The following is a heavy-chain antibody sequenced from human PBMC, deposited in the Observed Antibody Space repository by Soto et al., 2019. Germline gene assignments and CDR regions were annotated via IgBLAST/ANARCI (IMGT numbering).Heavy chain of an antibody. Sequence: PSETLSLACTVSGGSISGYYWTWIRQPPGKGLEWIGHIYYSGSTNYKSSLQSRVTISIDTSKTHFSLKLSSVTAADTAVYFCAAGTAACWECFQYWGQGTLVTVSS. CDR2: IYYSGST. D-gene: IGHD2-21*02. V-gene: IGHV4-59*01. J-gene: IGHJ1*01. CDR3: AAGTAACWECFQY. CDR1: GGSISGYY.